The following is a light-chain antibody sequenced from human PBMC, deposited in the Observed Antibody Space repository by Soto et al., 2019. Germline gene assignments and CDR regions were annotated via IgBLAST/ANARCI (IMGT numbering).Light chain of an antibody. CDR3: QDRSNWPLFT. J-gene: IGKJ4*01. CDR2: DAF. CDR1: QYAHTS. Sequence: VLTQFPVTLSLSPGERATLSCRASQYAHTSLAWYRQKPGQAPRLLIYDAFKRAACIPARFSGSGSVTDFTLTISSLEPEDSEIYYCQDRSNWPLFTFGGGTKVDIK. V-gene: IGKV3-11*01.